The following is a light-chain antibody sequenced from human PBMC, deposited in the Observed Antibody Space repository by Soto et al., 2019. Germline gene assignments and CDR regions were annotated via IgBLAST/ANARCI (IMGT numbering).Light chain of an antibody. J-gene: IGLJ2*01. CDR3: TSYTSSSTLEV. CDR1: SSDVGGYDY. CDR2: DVS. Sequence: QSVLTQPASVSGSPGQSITISCTGTSSDVGGYDYVSWYQQHPGKAPKLMIYDVSNRPSGVSSRFSGSKSGNTASLTISGLQAEDEADYYCTSYTSSSTLEVFGGGTQLTVL. V-gene: IGLV2-14*03.